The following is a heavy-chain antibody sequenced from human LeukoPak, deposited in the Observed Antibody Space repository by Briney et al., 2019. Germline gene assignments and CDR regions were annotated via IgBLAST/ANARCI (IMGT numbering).Heavy chain of an antibody. Sequence: GGSLRLSCTASGFTFSTYGMHWVRQAPGKGLEWVAFLRYDGSYKYYADSVKGRFTISRDNSKNTLYLQLNSLRDEDTAVYYCARDCSGGSCYSHWFDPWGQGTLVTVSS. CDR1: GFTFSTYG. D-gene: IGHD2-15*01. V-gene: IGHV3-30*02. CDR3: ARDCSGGSCYSHWFDP. J-gene: IGHJ5*02. CDR2: LRYDGSYK.